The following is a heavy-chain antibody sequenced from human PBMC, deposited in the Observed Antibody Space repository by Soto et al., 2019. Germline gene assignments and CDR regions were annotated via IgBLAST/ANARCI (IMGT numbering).Heavy chain of an antibody. J-gene: IGHJ4*02. CDR1: GFTFSSYG. CDR3: AKDASEWYNWNYALVSELDY. D-gene: IGHD1-7*01. CDR2: ISYDGSNK. Sequence: GGSLRLSCAASGFTFSSYGMHWVRQAPGKGLEWVAVISYDGSNKYYADSVKGRFTISRDNSKNTLYLQMNSLRAEDTAVYYCAKDASEWYNWNYALVSELDYWGQGTLVTVSS. V-gene: IGHV3-30*18.